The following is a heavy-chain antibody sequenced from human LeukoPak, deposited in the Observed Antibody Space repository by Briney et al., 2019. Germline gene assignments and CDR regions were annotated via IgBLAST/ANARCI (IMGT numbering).Heavy chain of an antibody. V-gene: IGHV1-2*02. CDR1: GYTLTRYY. D-gene: IGHD2-2*01. J-gene: IGHJ6*03. CDR3: ARDETPAAITTYYYYYMDV. Sequence: ASVKVSYKASGYTLTRYYMHWVRQAPGQGLEWMGWINPNSCGTNYAQKFQGRVTMTRDTSISTAYMELSRLRSDDTAVFHCARDETPAAITTYYYYYMDVWGKGNTVTVSS. CDR2: INPNSCGT.